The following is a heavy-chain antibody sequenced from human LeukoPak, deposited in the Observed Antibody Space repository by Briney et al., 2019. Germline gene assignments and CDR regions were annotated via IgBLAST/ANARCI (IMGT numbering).Heavy chain of an antibody. Sequence: GGSLRLSCAASGFTFSSYWMSWVRQAPGKGLEWVANIKQDGSEKYYVDSVKGRFTISRDNAKNSLYLQMNSLRAEDTAVYYCAKGVVAGRYYYYGMDVWGQGTTVTVSS. V-gene: IGHV3-7*03. CDR2: IKQDGSEK. D-gene: IGHD6-19*01. J-gene: IGHJ6*02. CDR1: GFTFSSYW. CDR3: AKGVVAGRYYYYGMDV.